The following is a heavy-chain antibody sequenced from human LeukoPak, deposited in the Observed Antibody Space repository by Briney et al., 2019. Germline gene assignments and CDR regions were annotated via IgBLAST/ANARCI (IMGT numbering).Heavy chain of an antibody. J-gene: IGHJ4*02. CDR2: IIPIFGTA. Sequence: AASVKVSCKASGGTFSSYAISWVRQAPGQGLEWMGGIIPIFGTANYAQKFQGRVTITADEYTSTAYMELSSLRSEDTAVYYCASPLNFWSGYYYFDYWGQGTLVTVSS. CDR3: ASPLNFWSGYYYFDY. D-gene: IGHD3-3*01. CDR1: GGTFSSYA. V-gene: IGHV1-69*13.